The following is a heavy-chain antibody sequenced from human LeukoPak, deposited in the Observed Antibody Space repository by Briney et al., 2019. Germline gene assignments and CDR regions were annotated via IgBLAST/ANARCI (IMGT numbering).Heavy chain of an antibody. CDR3: ARGGVATYYYDSSGDGHAFDI. CDR1: GYTFTSYD. J-gene: IGHJ3*02. Sequence: ASVKVSFKASGYTFTSYDNNWVRQATGQGLEWMGWMNPNSGNTGYAQKFQGRVTMTRNTSISTAYMELSGLRSEDTAVYYCARGGVATYYYDSSGDGHAFDIWGQGTMVTVSS. D-gene: IGHD3-22*01. V-gene: IGHV1-8*01. CDR2: MNPNSGNT.